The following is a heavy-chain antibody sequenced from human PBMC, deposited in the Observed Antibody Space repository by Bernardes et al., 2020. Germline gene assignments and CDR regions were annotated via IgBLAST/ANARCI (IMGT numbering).Heavy chain of an antibody. CDR1: GYTFTSYG. J-gene: IGHJ4*02. CDR2: ISAYNGNT. Sequence: ASVKVSCKASGYTFTSYGISWVRQAPGQGLEWMGWISAYNGNTNYAQKLQGRVTMTTDTSTSTAYMELRSLRSDDTAVYYCARDQLGLTGHLPHGYWGQGTLVTVSS. V-gene: IGHV1-18*01. CDR3: ARDQLGLTGHLPHGY. D-gene: IGHD3-9*01.